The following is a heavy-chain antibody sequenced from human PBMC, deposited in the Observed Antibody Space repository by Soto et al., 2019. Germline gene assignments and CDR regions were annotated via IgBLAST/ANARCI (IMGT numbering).Heavy chain of an antibody. J-gene: IGHJ4*02. CDR3: AKDGAPRYCSGRSCHPAGAY. CDR1: GFTFSNYG. D-gene: IGHD2-15*01. V-gene: IGHV3-30*18. Sequence: QVQLVEPGGGVVQPGRSLRLSCAGSGFTFSNYGLHWVRQTPGKGLEWVAFISHDGSNKYYADSVKGRFTISRDSFKSTLYLQMDSLRVEDTAVYYCAKDGAPRYCSGRSCHPAGAYWGQGTLVTVSS. CDR2: ISHDGSNK.